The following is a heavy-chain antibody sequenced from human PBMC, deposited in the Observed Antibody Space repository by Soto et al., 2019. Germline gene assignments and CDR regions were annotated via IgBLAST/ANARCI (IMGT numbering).Heavy chain of an antibody. J-gene: IGHJ3*02. CDR3: VYRPESTFDI. Sequence: QITLKESGPTLVKPTQTLTLTCTFSGFSFSTSGVGVGWISQPPGKALEWLALIYWDDGKRYSPSLKSRLSITNDTSKDQVVLTMTNMDPVDAATYYCVYRPESTFDIWGQGTVVTVSS. CDR2: IYWDDGK. V-gene: IGHV2-5*02. D-gene: IGHD6-6*01. CDR1: GFSFSTSGVG.